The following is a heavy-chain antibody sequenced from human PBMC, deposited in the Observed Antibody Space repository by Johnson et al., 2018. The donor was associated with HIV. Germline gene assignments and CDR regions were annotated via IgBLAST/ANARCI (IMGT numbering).Heavy chain of an antibody. CDR2: ISYDGSNK. CDR1: GFTFSSYG. D-gene: IGHD3-9*01. CDR3: AKADDILTGYYKGFDAFDV. Sequence: QVQLVESGGGVVQPGGSLRLSCVASGFTFSSYGIHWVRQAPGKGLEWVAIISYDGSNKYYADSVKGRFTLSRDHSKSTLFLQMNSLRAEDTAAYYCAKADDILTGYYKGFDAFDVWGQGTMVSVS. J-gene: IGHJ3*01. V-gene: IGHV3-30*18.